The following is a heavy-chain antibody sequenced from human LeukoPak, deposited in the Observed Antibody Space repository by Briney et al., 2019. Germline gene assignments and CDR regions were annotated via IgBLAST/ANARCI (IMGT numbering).Heavy chain of an antibody. J-gene: IGHJ6*03. CDR3: ARLIRGYYYMDV. CDR2: IYYSGST. Sequence: PSETLSLTCTVSGGSISSYYWSWIRQPPGKGLEWIGYIYYSGSTNYNPSLKSRVTISVDTSKNQFSLKLSSVTAADTAVYYCARLIRGYYYMDVWGKGTTVTVSS. V-gene: IGHV4-59*08. D-gene: IGHD3-10*01. CDR1: GGSISSYY.